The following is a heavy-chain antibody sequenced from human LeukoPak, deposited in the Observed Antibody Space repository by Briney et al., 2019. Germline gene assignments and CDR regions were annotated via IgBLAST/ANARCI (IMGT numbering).Heavy chain of an antibody. J-gene: IGHJ5*02. CDR3: ARDENGYVWGSFRA. Sequence: SETLSLTCTVSGGSISSSSYYWGWIRQPPGKGLEWIGSIYYSGSTYYNSSLESRVTMSLDTSKNQFSLKLSSVAAADTAVYYCARDENGYVWGSFRAWGQGTLVTVSS. V-gene: IGHV4-39*07. CDR1: GGSISSSSYY. CDR2: IYYSGST. D-gene: IGHD3-16*02.